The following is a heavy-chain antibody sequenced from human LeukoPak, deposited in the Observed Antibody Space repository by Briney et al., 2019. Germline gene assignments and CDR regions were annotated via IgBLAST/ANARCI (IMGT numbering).Heavy chain of an antibody. CDR1: GFTFSSYA. Sequence: GGSLRLSCAASGFTFSSYAMSWVRQAPGKGLEWVSAISGSGGSTYYADSVKGRFTISRDNPKNTLYLQMNSLRAEDTAVYYCAKGVTAMDTFDYWGQGTLVTVSS. CDR2: ISGSGGST. V-gene: IGHV3-23*01. J-gene: IGHJ4*02. CDR3: AKGVTAMDTFDY. D-gene: IGHD5-18*01.